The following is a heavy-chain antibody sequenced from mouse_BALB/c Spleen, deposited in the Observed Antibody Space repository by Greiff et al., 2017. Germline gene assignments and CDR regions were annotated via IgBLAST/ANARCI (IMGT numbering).Heavy chain of an antibody. CDR1: GYSITSDYA. D-gene: IGHD2-4*01. J-gene: IGHJ2*01. Sequence: VQLKESGPGLVKPSQSLSLTCTVTGYSITSDYAWNWIRQFPGNKLEWMGYISYSGSTSYNPSLKSRISITRDTSKNQFFLQLNSVTTEDTATYYCARYDYDEGPFGYWGQGTTLTVSS. CDR2: ISYSGST. CDR3: ARYDYDEGPFGY. V-gene: IGHV3-2*02.